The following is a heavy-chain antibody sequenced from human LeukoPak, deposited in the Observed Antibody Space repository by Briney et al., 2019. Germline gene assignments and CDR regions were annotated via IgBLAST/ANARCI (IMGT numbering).Heavy chain of an antibody. CDR1: GFTFSSYG. V-gene: IGHV3-30*18. CDR2: RSYDGSNK. J-gene: IGHJ4*02. D-gene: IGHD2-2*01. CDR3: AKVGYCSSTSCSYFDY. Sequence: PGRSLRLSCAASGFTFSSYGMHWVRQAPGKGLEWVAVRSYDGSNKYYADSVKGRFTISRDNSKNTLYLQMNSLRAEDTAVYYCAKVGYCSSTSCSYFDYWGQGTLVTVSS.